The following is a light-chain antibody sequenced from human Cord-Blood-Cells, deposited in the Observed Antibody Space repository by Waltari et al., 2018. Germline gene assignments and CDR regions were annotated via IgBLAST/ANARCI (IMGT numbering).Light chain of an antibody. CDR1: SSDVGGYNY. V-gene: IGLV2-14*01. CDR3: TSYTSSSTYV. CDR2: DVS. J-gene: IGLJ1*01. Sequence: QSALTQPASVSGSPGQSITISCTGTSSDVGGYNYVSWYQQHPGKAPKLTIYDVSKWPSGVLNAFSGSRSGNTASLTIFWLQAADAAVSYCTSYTSSSTYVCGTGTKVTVL.